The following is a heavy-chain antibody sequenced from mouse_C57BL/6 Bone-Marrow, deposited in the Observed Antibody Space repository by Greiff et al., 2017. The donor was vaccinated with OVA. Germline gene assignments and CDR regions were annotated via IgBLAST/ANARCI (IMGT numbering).Heavy chain of an antibody. CDR2: IYPRSGNT. V-gene: IGHV1-81*01. J-gene: IGHJ3*01. CDR3: AKDPAYYSNYDFFAY. D-gene: IGHD2-5*01. CDR1: GYTFTSYG. Sequence: QVQLKESGAELARPGASVKLSCKASGYTFTSYGISWVKQRTGQGLEWIGEIYPRSGNTYYNEKFKGKATLTADKSSSTAYMELRSLTSEDSAVYFCAKDPAYYSNYDFFAYWGQGTLVTVSA.